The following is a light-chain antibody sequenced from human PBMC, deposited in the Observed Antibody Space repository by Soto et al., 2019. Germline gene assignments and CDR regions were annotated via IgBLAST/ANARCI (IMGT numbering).Light chain of an antibody. CDR1: QSVSSSY. Sequence: EIVLTQSPGTLSLSPGERATLSCRASQSVSSSYLAWYQQKPGQAPRLLIYGASSRATGIPDRFSGSGSGTDFTLTISRLEAEDVAVYYCQQYGSSPRTFGRGTKVEIK. CDR2: GAS. V-gene: IGKV3-20*01. CDR3: QQYGSSPRT. J-gene: IGKJ1*01.